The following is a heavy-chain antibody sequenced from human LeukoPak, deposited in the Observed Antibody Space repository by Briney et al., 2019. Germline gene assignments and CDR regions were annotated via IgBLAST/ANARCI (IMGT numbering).Heavy chain of an antibody. CDR1: GGSISSGGYS. D-gene: IGHD6-13*01. CDR3: ARAAAGTGWWFDP. V-gene: IGHV4-30-2*01. CDR2: IYHSGST. Sequence: PSETLSLTCAVSGGSISSGGYSWSWIRQPPGKGLEWIGYIYHSGSTYYNPSLKSRVTISVDRSKNQFSLKLSSVTAADTAVYHCARAAAGTGWWFDPWGQGTLVTVSS. J-gene: IGHJ5*02.